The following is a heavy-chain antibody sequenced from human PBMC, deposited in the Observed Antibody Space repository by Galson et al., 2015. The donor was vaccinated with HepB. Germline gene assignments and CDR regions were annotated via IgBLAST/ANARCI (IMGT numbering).Heavy chain of an antibody. V-gene: IGHV3-48*04. J-gene: IGHJ3*02. CDR2: ISSSSSTI. CDR1: GFIFSSYS. CDR3: ARDRSYYDSSDDAFDI. D-gene: IGHD3-22*01. Sequence: SLRLSCAASGFIFSSYSMNWVRQAPGKGLEWVSYISSSSSTIYYADSVKGRFTISRDNAKNSLYLQMNSLRAEDTAVYYCARDRSYYDSSDDAFDIWGQGTMVTVSS.